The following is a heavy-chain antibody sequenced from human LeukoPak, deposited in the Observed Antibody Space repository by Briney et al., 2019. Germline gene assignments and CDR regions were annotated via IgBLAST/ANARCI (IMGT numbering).Heavy chain of an antibody. CDR3: ARGKGYCSSTSCPFWFDP. CDR1: GYSFTSYW. V-gene: IGHV5-51*01. Sequence: GESLKLSCKGSGYSFTSYWIGWVRQMPGKGLEWMGIIYPGDSDTRYSPSFQGQVTISADKSISTAYLQWSSLKASDTAMYYCARGKGYCSSTSCPFWFDPWGQGTLVTVSS. J-gene: IGHJ5*02. D-gene: IGHD2-2*01. CDR2: IYPGDSDT.